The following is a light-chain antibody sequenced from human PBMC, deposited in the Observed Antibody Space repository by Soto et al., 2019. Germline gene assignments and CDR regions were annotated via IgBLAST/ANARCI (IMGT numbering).Light chain of an antibody. Sequence: IQMTQSPSSLSASVGDRVTITCRASHSISRWLAWYQQKPGKAPKLLIYDASSLHSGVPSRFSGSGSGTEFTLTISGLQPDDFATYYCQQYNTYVTFGPGTKVDI. V-gene: IGKV1-5*01. CDR1: HSISRW. CDR3: QQYNTYVT. CDR2: DAS. J-gene: IGKJ3*01.